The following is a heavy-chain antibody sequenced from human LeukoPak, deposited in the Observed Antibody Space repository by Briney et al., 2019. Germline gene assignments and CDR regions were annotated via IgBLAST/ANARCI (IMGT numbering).Heavy chain of an antibody. CDR1: GSTFDDHG. Sequence: GGSLRLSCAASGSTFDDHGMSWVRQVPGKGLERVAGINWNGGSTGYADSVKGRFTISRDNAKNSLFLQMNSLRAEDTALYYCAMGDSSGWYFDYWGQGTLVTVSS. D-gene: IGHD6-19*01. CDR2: INWNGGST. J-gene: IGHJ4*02. V-gene: IGHV3-20*04. CDR3: AMGDSSGWYFDY.